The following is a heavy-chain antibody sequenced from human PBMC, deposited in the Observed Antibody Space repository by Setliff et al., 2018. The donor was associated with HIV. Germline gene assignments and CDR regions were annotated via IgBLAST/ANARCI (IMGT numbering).Heavy chain of an antibody. Sequence: ASVKVSCKASGYSLTSYSINWVRQAPGQGLEWMGYINTNTGHPTYAQGFKGRFVFSVDTPVSTAYLQIFSLKAEDTAVYYCTRDHTPPPNYDFWSGQIDLRNIFYYMDVWGTGSPVTVSS. CDR2: INTNTGHP. J-gene: IGHJ6*03. CDR3: TRDHTPPPNYDFWSGQIDLRNIFYYMDV. D-gene: IGHD3-3*01. V-gene: IGHV7-4-1*01. CDR1: GYSLTSYS.